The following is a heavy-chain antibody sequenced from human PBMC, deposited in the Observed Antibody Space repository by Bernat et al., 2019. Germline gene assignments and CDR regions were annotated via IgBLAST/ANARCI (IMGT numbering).Heavy chain of an antibody. CDR1: GFTFSSYA. V-gene: IGHV3-30-3*01. J-gene: IGHJ3*02. CDR2: ISYDGSNK. CDR3: ARDYTYYYDSSGYIDAFDI. Sequence: QVQLVESGGGVVQPGRSLRLSCVASGFTFSSYAMHWVRQAPGKGLEWVAVISYDGSNKYYADSVKGRFTISRDNSKNTLYLQMNSLRAEDTAVYYCARDYTYYYDSSGYIDAFDIWGQGTMVTVSS. D-gene: IGHD3-22*01.